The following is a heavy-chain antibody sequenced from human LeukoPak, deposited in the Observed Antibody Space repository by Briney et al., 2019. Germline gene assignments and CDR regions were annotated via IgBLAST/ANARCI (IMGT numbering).Heavy chain of an antibody. CDR3: ARGQWLAPEDY. Sequence: ASVKVSCKATGDTFTSYDINWVRQATGQGLEWMGWMNPNSGNTGYAQKFQGRVTMTRNTSISTAYMELSSLRSEDTAVYYCARGQWLAPEDYWGQGTLVTVSS. V-gene: IGHV1-8*01. CDR1: GDTFTSYD. CDR2: MNPNSGNT. D-gene: IGHD6-19*01. J-gene: IGHJ4*02.